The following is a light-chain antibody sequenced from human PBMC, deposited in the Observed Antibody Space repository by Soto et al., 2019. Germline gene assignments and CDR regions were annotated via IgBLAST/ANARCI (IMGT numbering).Light chain of an antibody. CDR3: LQHYNYPFT. V-gene: IGKV1-6*01. Sequence: AIQMTQSPSSLSASVGXRVTITCRASQDIRKDLAWYQQKPGKAPQILIYGASTLQTGVASRFSGSGSATDFTLIISSLQPEDSAAYYCLQHYNYPFTFGQGTKVDI. J-gene: IGKJ2*01. CDR2: GAS. CDR1: QDIRKD.